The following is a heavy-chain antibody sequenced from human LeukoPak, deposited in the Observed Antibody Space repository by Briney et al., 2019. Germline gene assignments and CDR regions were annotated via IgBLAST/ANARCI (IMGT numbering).Heavy chain of an antibody. CDR2: IYYSGNT. CDR3: ARARGYSGNDRFDY. V-gene: IGHV4-61*01. J-gene: IGHJ4*02. D-gene: IGHD5-12*01. CDR1: GGSISSSNYY. Sequence: SETLSLTCTVSGGSISSSNYYWSWIRQPPGKGLEWIGYIYYSGNTNYNPSLKSRVTISVDTSKNQFSLKLSSVTAADTAMYYCARARGYSGNDRFDYWGQGTLVTVSS.